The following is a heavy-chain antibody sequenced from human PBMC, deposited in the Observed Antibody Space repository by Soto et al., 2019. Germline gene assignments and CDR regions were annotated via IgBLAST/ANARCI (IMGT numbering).Heavy chain of an antibody. J-gene: IGHJ4*02. Sequence: SETLSLTCAVYGGSFSGYYWSWIRQPPGKGLEWIGEINHSGSTNYNPSLKSRVTISVDTSKNQFSLKLSSVTAADTAVYYCARGCVGGAVTKRRYFDYWGQGTLVTVSS. CDR3: ARGCVGGAVTKRRYFDY. V-gene: IGHV4-34*01. CDR2: INHSGST. D-gene: IGHD4-17*01. CDR1: GGSFSGYY.